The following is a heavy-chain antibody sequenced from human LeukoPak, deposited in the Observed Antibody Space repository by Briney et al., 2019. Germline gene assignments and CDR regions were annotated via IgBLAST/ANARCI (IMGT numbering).Heavy chain of an antibody. D-gene: IGHD6-13*01. V-gene: IGHV4-39*01. CDR3: ARRLAAAGTPIFDC. Sequence: SETLSLTCTVSGGSISSSSYYWGWIRQPPGKGLEWIGSIYYSGSTYYNPSLKSRVTISVDTSKNQFSLKLSSVTAADTAVYYCARRLAAAGTPIFDCWGQGTLVTVSS. J-gene: IGHJ5*01. CDR2: IYYSGST. CDR1: GGSISSSSYY.